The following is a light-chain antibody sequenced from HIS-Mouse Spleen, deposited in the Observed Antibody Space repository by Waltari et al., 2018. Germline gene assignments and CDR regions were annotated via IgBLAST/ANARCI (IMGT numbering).Light chain of an antibody. Sequence: SSELTQDPAVSVALGQTVRITCQGDSLRSYYASWYQQKPGQAPVLVIYGKNNRPAGFPDRFSGSSSGNTASLTITGAQAEDEADYYCNSRDSSGNLYVFGTGTKVTVL. CDR1: SLRSYY. CDR3: NSRDSSGNLYV. V-gene: IGLV3-19*01. CDR2: GKN. J-gene: IGLJ1*01.